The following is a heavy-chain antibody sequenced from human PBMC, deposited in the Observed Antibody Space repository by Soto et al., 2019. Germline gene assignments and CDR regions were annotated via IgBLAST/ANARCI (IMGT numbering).Heavy chain of an antibody. CDR3: ASSPYYSDFYGMDV. V-gene: IGHV1-8*01. Sequence: QVQLVQSGAEVKKPGASVKVSCKASGYTFTSYDINWVRQATGQGLEWMGWMNPNSGNTGYAQKFQGRVTITRNTSISTGYMELSSLRSEDTAVYYCASSPYYSDFYGMDVWGQGTTVTVSS. CDR1: GYTFTSYD. CDR2: MNPNSGNT. J-gene: IGHJ6*02. D-gene: IGHD3-16*01.